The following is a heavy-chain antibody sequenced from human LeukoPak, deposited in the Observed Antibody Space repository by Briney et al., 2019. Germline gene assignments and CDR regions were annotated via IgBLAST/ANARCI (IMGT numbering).Heavy chain of an antibody. CDR1: GYTFTSYG. CDR3: ARVVAARWGYGMDV. D-gene: IGHD2-15*01. Sequence: ASVKVSRKASGYTFTSYGISWVRQAPGQGLEWMGWISAYNGNTNYAQKLQGRVTMTTDTSTSTAYMELRSLRSDDTAVYYCARVVAARWGYGMDVWGQGTTVTVSS. J-gene: IGHJ6*02. CDR2: ISAYNGNT. V-gene: IGHV1-18*01.